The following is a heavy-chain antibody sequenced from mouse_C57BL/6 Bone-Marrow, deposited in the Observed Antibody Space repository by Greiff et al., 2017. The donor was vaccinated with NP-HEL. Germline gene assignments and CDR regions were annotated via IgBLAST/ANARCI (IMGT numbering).Heavy chain of an antibody. CDR2: IDPSDSET. V-gene: IGHV1-52*01. CDR3: ARGLYYYGSSYVAMDY. D-gene: IGHD1-1*01. CDR1: GYTLTSYW. Sequence: QVQLQQPGAELVRPGSSVKLSCKASGYTLTSYWMHWVKQRPIQGLEWIGNIDPSDSETHYNQKFKDKATLTVDKSSSTAYMQLSSLTSEDSAVYYCARGLYYYGSSYVAMDYWGQGTSVTVSS. J-gene: IGHJ4*01.